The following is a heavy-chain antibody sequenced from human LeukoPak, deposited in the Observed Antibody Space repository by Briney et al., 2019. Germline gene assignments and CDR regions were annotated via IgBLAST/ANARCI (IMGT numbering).Heavy chain of an antibody. J-gene: IGHJ4*02. CDR2: IYRSGIT. Sequence: SGTLSLTCGVSGDSISRGNYWNWVRQFPGKGLEWIGDIYRSGITNYNPSLKSRVTMSLDKSKNEFSLSLHSVTAADTAVYFCARDPRPRGGWFYFDYWGQGILVTVSS. CDR1: GDSISRGNY. CDR3: ARDPRPRGGWFYFDY. D-gene: IGHD6-19*01. V-gene: IGHV4-4*02.